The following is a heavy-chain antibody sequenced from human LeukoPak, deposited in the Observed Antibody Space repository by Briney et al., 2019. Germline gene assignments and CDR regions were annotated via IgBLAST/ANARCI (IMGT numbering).Heavy chain of an antibody. J-gene: IGHJ6*03. D-gene: IGHD1-1*01. CDR1: GGSFSGYY. V-gene: IGHV4-34*01. CDR3: ARGSGIIQQTNLYYYSYYMSV. CDR2: INHSGST. Sequence: SETLSVTCAVYGGSFSGYYWSWIRQPPGKGLEWIGEINHSGSTNYNPSLKSRVTIPVDTSKNQFSLKLSSVTAADTAVYYCARGSGIIQQTNLYYYSYYMSVWGKGTTVTVSS.